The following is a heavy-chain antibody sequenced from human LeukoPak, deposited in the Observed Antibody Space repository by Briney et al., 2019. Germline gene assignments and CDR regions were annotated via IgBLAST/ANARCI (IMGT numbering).Heavy chain of an antibody. Sequence: PGGSLRLSCAASGFPFSSYWMSWVRQAPGKGLEWVANIKQDGSEKYYVDSVKGRFTISRDNAKNSLYLQMNSLRAEDTAVYYCARLTDAFDIWGQGTMVTVSS. V-gene: IGHV3-7*01. J-gene: IGHJ3*02. CDR2: IKQDGSEK. CDR3: ARLTDAFDI. CDR1: GFPFSSYW.